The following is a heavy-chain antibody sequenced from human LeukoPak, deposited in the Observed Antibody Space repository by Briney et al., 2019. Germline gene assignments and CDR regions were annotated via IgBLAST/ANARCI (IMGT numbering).Heavy chain of an antibody. Sequence: AASVKVSCKASGYTFTSYGISWVRQAPGQELEWMGWISAYNGNTNYAQKLQGRVTMTTDTSTSTAYMELRSLRSDDTAVYYCARDRYCSGGSCYSLMLYYYYGMDVWGQGTTVTVSS. CDR1: GYTFTSYG. CDR3: ARDRYCSGGSCYSLMLYYYYGMDV. CDR2: ISAYNGNT. J-gene: IGHJ6*02. V-gene: IGHV1-18*01. D-gene: IGHD2-15*01.